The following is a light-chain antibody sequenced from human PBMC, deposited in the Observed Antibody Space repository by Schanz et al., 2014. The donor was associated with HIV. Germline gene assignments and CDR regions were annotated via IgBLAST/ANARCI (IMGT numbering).Light chain of an antibody. CDR3: ATWDDSLKGWV. CDR1: SSPLVLFS. CDR2: NDH. V-gene: IGLV1-44*01. J-gene: IGLJ3*02. Sequence: QSVLTQPPSASGTPGQRVTISFSLSSSPLVLFSFPPSPPLPVTSPRLLLYNDHFRPSGVPGRFSGSRSGTSASLAISGLQSEDEADFYCATWDDSLKGWVFGGGTKLTVL.